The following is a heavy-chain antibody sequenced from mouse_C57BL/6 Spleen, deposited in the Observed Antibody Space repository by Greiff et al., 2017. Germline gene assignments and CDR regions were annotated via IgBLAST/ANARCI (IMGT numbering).Heavy chain of an antibody. Sequence: QVQLQQSGPELVKPGASVKISCKASGYSFTSYYIHWVKQRPGQGLEWIGWIYPGSGNTKYNEKFKGKATLTADTSSSTAYMQRSSLTSEDSAVXYCASSEVSNPAWFAYWGQGTLVTVSA. V-gene: IGHV1-66*01. J-gene: IGHJ3*01. CDR2: IYPGSGNT. CDR1: GYSFTSYY. CDR3: ASSEVSNPAWFAY. D-gene: IGHD2-5*01.